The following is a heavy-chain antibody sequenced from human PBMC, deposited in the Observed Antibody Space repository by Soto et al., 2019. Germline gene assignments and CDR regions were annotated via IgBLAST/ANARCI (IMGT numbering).Heavy chain of an antibody. D-gene: IGHD3-16*01. Sequence: QVQLQESGPGLVKPSETLSLTCTVSGGSISSYYWSWIRQPPGKGLEWIGYIYYSGSTNYNPSLKSRVTISVDTSKNQFSLRLSSVTAADTAVYYGARDLKAGGAFDLWGQGTMVTVSS. J-gene: IGHJ3*01. CDR2: IYYSGST. V-gene: IGHV4-59*01. CDR3: ARDLKAGGAFDL. CDR1: GGSISSYY.